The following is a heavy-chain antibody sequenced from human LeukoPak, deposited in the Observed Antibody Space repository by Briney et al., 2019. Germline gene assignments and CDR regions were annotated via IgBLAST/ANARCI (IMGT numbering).Heavy chain of an antibody. CDR1: ETTFSSYA. J-gene: IGHJ4*02. CDR3: AREDNLDYGAPYFDY. CDR2: SIPIFVTA. V-gene: IGHV1-69*01. D-gene: IGHD4-17*01. Sequence: TSGKAPCRALETTFSSYAITWVGKSPGQALDGMGGSIPIFVTADYAQNFKGRVRITADESTSTAYMELSSLRSEDTAVYYCAREDNLDYGAPYFDYWGQGTLVTV.